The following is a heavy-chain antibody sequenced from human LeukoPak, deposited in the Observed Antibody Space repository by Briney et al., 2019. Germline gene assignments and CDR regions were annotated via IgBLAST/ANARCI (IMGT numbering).Heavy chain of an antibody. CDR2: ISYDGSNK. J-gene: IGHJ6*02. V-gene: IGHV3-30-3*01. Sequence: PGGSLRLSCAASGFTFSSYAMHWVRQAPGKGLEWVAVISYDGSNKYYADSVKGRFTISRDNSKNTLYLQINSLSAEDTAVYYCARDTYYYNSSAFYHYYYGMDVWGQGTTVTVSS. D-gene: IGHD3-22*01. CDR1: GFTFSSYA. CDR3: ARDTYYYNSSAFYHYYYGMDV.